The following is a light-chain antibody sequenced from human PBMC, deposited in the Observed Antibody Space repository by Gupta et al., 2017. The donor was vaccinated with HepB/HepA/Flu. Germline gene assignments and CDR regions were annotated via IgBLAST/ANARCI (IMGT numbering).Light chain of an antibody. J-gene: IGLJ2*01. CDR1: SSNIGSNS. V-gene: IGLV1-44*01. CDR3: AAWDDTLKTVL. Sequence: QPVLTQPPSASGTPGQRVTISCSGGSSNIGSNSVHWYQQLPGTAPRLLIYTNIQRPSGVPDRFSGSKSGTSSSLAISGLQSEDEDDYYCAAWDDTLKTVLIGGGTKLTVL. CDR2: TNI.